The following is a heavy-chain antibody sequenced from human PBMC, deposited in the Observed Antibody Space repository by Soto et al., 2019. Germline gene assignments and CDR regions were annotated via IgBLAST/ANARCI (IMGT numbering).Heavy chain of an antibody. Sequence: QVRLVQSGAEVKKPGASVKVSCKASGYTFTSYGISWVRQAPGQGLEWMGWISAYNGNTNYTQKLQGRGTMTTDTSTSKTYMELRSLISDDTAVYYCARDSPDGSGSYWPNYYYYYYMDGLGKGTTVTVSS. V-gene: IGHV1-18*01. CDR1: GYTFTSYG. CDR2: ISAYNGNT. CDR3: ARDSPDGSGSYWPNYYYYYYMDG. D-gene: IGHD3-10*01. J-gene: IGHJ6*03.